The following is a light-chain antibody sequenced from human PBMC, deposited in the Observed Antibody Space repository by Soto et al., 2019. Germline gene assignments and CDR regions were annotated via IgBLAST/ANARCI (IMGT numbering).Light chain of an antibody. Sequence: DIQMTQSPSSLSASVGDRVTITCRASQSITNHLNWYQQKSGKAPKLLIYTASSLQSGVPSRFSGSGSGTDFTLTISSLQPEDFETYYCQQSYSTLWTFGQGTKLEVK. V-gene: IGKV1-39*01. CDR3: QQSYSTLWT. J-gene: IGKJ1*01. CDR1: QSITNH. CDR2: TAS.